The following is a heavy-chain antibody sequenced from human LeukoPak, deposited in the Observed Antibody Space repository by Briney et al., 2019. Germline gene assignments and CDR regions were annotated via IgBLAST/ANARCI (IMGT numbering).Heavy chain of an antibody. V-gene: IGHV4-34*01. Sequence: SGTLSLTCAVYGGSLSGYYWNWIRQSPGKGLEWIGEINHSGTTNYNPSLKSRVTISVDTSKNQFSLRLTSVTAADTAVYYCARFPCSGDSCYSGIRAFDIWGQGTMVTVSS. CDR2: INHSGTT. CDR3: ARFPCSGDSCYSGIRAFDI. CDR1: GGSLSGYY. D-gene: IGHD2-15*01. J-gene: IGHJ3*02.